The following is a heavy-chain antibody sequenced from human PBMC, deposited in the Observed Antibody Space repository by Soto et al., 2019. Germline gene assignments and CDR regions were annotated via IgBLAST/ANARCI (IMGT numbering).Heavy chain of an antibody. Sequence: QVQLVQSGAGEKKPGASVKISCKASGYIFTNYAMHWVRQAPGQRLEWMGWIDAANGNTKYSRKFQGRVTITRDTSASTVYTELSSLTFEDTAVYYCTRSRQDSGLDPWGQGTLVTVSS. CDR1: GYIFTNYA. CDR2: IDAANGNT. J-gene: IGHJ5*02. CDR3: TRSRQDSGLDP. V-gene: IGHV1-3*05. D-gene: IGHD1-26*01.